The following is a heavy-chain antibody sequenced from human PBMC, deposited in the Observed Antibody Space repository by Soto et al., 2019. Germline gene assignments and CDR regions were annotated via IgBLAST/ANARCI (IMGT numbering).Heavy chain of an antibody. CDR1: GDSVSSNGVA. V-gene: IGHV6-1*01. J-gene: IGHJ4*02. D-gene: IGHD1-1*01. CDR2: TYYRSRWYS. CDR3: ARGSGRNYDY. Sequence: QVQLQVSGPGLVEPSQTLSLTCAISGDSVSSNGVAWNWLRQSPSRGLEWLGRTYYRSRWYSECAESVKSRLIINPDTAKSQFSLHLTSVTPEDTAVYSCARGSGRNYDYWAQGTLVTVSS.